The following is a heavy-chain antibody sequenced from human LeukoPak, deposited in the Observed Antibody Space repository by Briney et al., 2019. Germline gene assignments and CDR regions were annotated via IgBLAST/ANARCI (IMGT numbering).Heavy chain of an antibody. CDR1: GGSIRSSSDY. J-gene: IGHJ5*02. V-gene: IGHV4-39*07. CDR2: IYYSGST. CDR3: ARDFDP. Sequence: PSETLSLTCTVSGGSIRSSSDYWGWIRQPPGQGLEWIGRIYYSGSTDYNPSLKSRVTISVDTSKNQFSLKLSSVTAADTAVYYCARDFDPWGQGTLVTVSS.